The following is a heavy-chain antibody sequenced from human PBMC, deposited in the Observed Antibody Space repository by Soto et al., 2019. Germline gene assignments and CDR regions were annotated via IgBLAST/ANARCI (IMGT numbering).Heavy chain of an antibody. CDR3: ASLNVYSKRAFDI. CDR1: GFTFDDYA. Sequence: GGSLRLSCAASGFTFDDYAMHWVRQAPGKGLEWVSGISWNSGSIGYADSVKGRFTISRDNAKNSLYLQMNSLRAEDTALYYYASLNVYSKRAFDIWGQGTMVTVSS. V-gene: IGHV3-9*01. D-gene: IGHD4-4*01. CDR2: ISWNSGSI. J-gene: IGHJ3*02.